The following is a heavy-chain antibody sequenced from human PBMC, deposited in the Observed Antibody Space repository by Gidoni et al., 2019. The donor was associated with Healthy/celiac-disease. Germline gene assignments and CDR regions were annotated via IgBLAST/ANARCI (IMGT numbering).Heavy chain of an antibody. CDR1: GFSLSTSGVG. J-gene: IGHJ6*03. Sequence: QITLKESGPTLVKPTQTLTLTCTFSGFSLSTSGVGVGWIRQPPGKALEWLALIYWDDDKRYSSSLKSRLTITKDTSKNQVVLTMTNMDPVDTATYYCAHSRAPSSSSHFYYYMDVWGKGTTVTVSS. D-gene: IGHD6-6*01. CDR3: AHSRAPSSSSHFYYYMDV. CDR2: IYWDDDK. V-gene: IGHV2-5*02.